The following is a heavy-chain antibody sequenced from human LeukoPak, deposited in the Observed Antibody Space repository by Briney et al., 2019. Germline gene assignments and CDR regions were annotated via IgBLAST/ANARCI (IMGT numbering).Heavy chain of an antibody. Sequence: PGGSLRLSCAASGFTFSSYAMHWVRQAPGKGLEWVAVISYDGSNKYYADSVKGRFTISRDNSKNTLYLQMNSLRAEDTAVYYCASAYTVTTSGFDYWGQGTLVTVSS. J-gene: IGHJ4*02. D-gene: IGHD4-17*01. CDR2: ISYDGSNK. V-gene: IGHV3-30-3*01. CDR1: GFTFSSYA. CDR3: ASAYTVTTSGFDY.